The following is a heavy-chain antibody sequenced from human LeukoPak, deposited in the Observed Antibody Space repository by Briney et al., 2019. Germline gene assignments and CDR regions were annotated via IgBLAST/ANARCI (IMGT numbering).Heavy chain of an antibody. CDR1: GGSISSYY. J-gene: IGHJ3*02. D-gene: IGHD3-9*01. V-gene: IGHV4-4*07. CDR2: IYTSGST. CDR3: ALVSTYYDILTGYYDAFDI. Sequence: SETLSLTCTVSGGSISSYYWGWIRQPAGKGLEWIGRIYTSGSTNYNPSLKSRVTMSVDTSKNQFSLKLSSVTAADTAVYYCALVSTYYDILTGYYDAFDIWGQGTMVTVSS.